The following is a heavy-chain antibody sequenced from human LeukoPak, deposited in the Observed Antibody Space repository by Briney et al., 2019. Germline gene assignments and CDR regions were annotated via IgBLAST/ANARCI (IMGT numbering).Heavy chain of an antibody. CDR3: ARDPGGGSYYYYGMDV. V-gene: IGHV4-59*01. Sequence: PSETLSLTCTVSGGSISSYYWSWIRQPPGKGLEWIGYIYYSGSTNYNPSLKSRVTISVDTSKNQFSLKLSSVTAADTAVYYCARDPGGGSYYYYGMDVWGQGTTVTVSS. CDR2: IYYSGST. D-gene: IGHD1-26*01. J-gene: IGHJ6*02. CDR1: GGSISSYY.